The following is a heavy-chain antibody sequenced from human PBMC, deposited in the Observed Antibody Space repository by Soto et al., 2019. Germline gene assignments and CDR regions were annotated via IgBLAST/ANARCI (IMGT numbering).Heavy chain of an antibody. D-gene: IGHD6-6*01. CDR2: IYYSGST. CDR1: GGSISSGDYY. Sequence: SETLSLTCTVSGGSISSGDYYWSWIRQPPGKGLEWIGYIYYSGSTYYNPSLKSRVTISVDTSKNQFSLKLSSVTAADTAVYYCARSSSGNYFDYWGQGTLVTVSS. J-gene: IGHJ4*02. V-gene: IGHV4-30-4*01. CDR3: ARSSSGNYFDY.